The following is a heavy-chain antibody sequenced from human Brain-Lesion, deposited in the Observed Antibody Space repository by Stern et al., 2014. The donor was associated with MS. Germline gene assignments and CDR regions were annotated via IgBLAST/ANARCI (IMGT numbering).Heavy chain of an antibody. D-gene: IGHD3-22*01. CDR2: INPKSGGT. CDR3: ATYYYDSTGYNDF. J-gene: IGHJ4*02. CDR1: GYTFTGYY. V-gene: IGHV1-2*04. Sequence: QVQLLESGAEVKKPGASVKVSCKASGYTFTGYYMHWVRQAPGPGLEWMGWINPKSGGTNYAQKFQGWVTMTRDTSINTAYMELSRLRSDDTAVYYCATYYYDSTGYNDFWGQGTLVTVSS.